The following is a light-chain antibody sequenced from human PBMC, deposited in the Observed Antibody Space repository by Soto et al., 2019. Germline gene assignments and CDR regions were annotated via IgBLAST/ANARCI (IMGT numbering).Light chain of an antibody. CDR3: QHYNSYSEA. V-gene: IGKV1-5*03. CDR2: KAS. CDR1: QSISSW. Sequence: DIQMTQSPSTLSASVVDRVTITCRASQSISSWLAWYQQKPGKAPKLLIYKASTLKSGVPSRFSGSGSGTEFTLTISSLQPDDFATYYCQHYNSYSEACGQGTKVDI. J-gene: IGKJ1*01.